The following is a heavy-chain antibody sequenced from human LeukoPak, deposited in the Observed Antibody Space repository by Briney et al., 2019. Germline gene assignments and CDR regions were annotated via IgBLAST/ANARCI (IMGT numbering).Heavy chain of an antibody. Sequence: SETLSLTCTVSGGSISSSSYYWGWIRQPPGKGLEWIGSIYYSGSTYYNPSLKSRVTISVDTSKNQFSLKLSSVTAADTAVYYCARENIGWEARTGFDYWGQGTLVTVSS. J-gene: IGHJ4*02. CDR3: ARENIGWEARTGFDY. D-gene: IGHD2/OR15-2a*01. CDR1: GGSISSSSYY. CDR2: IYYSGST. V-gene: IGHV4-39*07.